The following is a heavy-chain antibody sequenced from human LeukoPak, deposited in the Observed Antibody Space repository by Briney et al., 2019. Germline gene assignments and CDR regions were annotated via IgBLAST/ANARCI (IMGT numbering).Heavy chain of an antibody. D-gene: IGHD1-14*01. Sequence: PSETLSLTCTVSGGSISSSSYYWGWIRQPPGKGLEWIGSIYYSGSTYYNPSLKSRVTMSVDTSKNQFSLKLSSVTAADTAVYYCARGDRSYFDYWGQGTLVTVSS. CDR1: GGSISSSSYY. CDR3: ARGDRSYFDY. J-gene: IGHJ4*02. CDR2: IYYSGST. V-gene: IGHV4-39*07.